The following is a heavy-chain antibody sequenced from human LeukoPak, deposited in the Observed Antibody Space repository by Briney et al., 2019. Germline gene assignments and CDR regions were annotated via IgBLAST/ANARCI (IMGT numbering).Heavy chain of an antibody. CDR3: AKFDDSSGYYRY. V-gene: IGHV3-23*01. J-gene: IGHJ4*02. CDR1: GFTFSSYA. CDR2: ISGSGGST. Sequence: GSLRLSCAASGFTFSSYAMSWVRQAPGKGLEWVSAISGSGGSTYYADSVKGRFTISRDNSKNTLYLQMNSLRAEDTAVYYCAKFDDSSGYYRYWGQGTLVTVSS. D-gene: IGHD3-22*01.